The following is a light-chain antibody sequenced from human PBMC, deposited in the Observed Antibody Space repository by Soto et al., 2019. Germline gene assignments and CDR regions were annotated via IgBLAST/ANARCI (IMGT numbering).Light chain of an antibody. CDR1: QSVSSSY. CDR3: QQYGSSPLT. V-gene: IGKV3-20*01. CDR2: GAS. J-gene: IGKJ4*01. Sequence: EVVLTQSPGTLSLSTRARATLSCMASQSVSSSYLAWYQQKPGQAPRLLIYGASSRATGIPDRFSGSGSGTDFTLTISRLEPEDFAVYYCQQYGSSPLTFGGGTKVENK.